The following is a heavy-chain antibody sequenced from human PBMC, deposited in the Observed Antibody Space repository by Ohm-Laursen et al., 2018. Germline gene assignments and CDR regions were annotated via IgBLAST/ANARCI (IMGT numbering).Heavy chain of an antibody. CDR3: ARENSSTFDY. D-gene: IGHD6-6*01. CDR2: INHSGST. J-gene: IGHJ4*02. CDR1: GGSFSGYY. V-gene: IGHV4-34*01. Sequence: SDTLSLTCAVSGGSFSGYYWSWIRQPPGKGLEWIGEINHSGSTNYNPSLKSRVTISVDTSKNQFSLKLSSVTAADTAVYYCARENSSTFDYWGQGTLVTVSS.